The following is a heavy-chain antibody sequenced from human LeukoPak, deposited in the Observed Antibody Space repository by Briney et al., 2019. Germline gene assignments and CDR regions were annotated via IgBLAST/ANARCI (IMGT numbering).Heavy chain of an antibody. V-gene: IGHV4-34*01. D-gene: IGHD5-12*01. CDR1: GGSFSGYY. Sequence: PSETLSLTCAVYGGSFSGYYWSWIRQPPGKGLEWIGEINHSGSTNYNPSLKSRVTISVDTSKNQFSLKLSSVTAADTAVYYCARGSRLGWLRFGRGFDYWGQGTPVTVSS. J-gene: IGHJ4*02. CDR2: INHSGST. CDR3: ARGSRLGWLRFGRGFDY.